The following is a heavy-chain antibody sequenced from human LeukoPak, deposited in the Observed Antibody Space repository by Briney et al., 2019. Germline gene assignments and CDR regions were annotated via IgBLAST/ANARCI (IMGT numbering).Heavy chain of an antibody. CDR1: GFSFDDYA. CDR3: AKVAGSYGSYYFYGMDV. D-gene: IGHD5-18*01. J-gene: IGHJ6*02. V-gene: IGHV3-9*01. Sequence: TGGPLRLSCAASGFSFDDYAMHWVRQAPGKGLEWVSGISWNSGSIGYADSVKGRFTISRDNAKNSLYLQMNSLRAEDTALYYCAKVAGSYGSYYFYGMDVWGQGTTVTVSS. CDR2: ISWNSGSI.